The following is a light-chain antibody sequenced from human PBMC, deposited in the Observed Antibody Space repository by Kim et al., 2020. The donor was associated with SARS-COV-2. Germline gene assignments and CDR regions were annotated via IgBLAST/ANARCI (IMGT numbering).Light chain of an antibody. CDR3: HQYGSSPLT. CDR2: GAS. Sequence: PGERASLSCRASQSVSSSYLAWYQQKPGQAPRLLIYGASSRATGIPDRFSGSGSGTDFTLTISRLEPEDFAVYYCHQYGSSPLTFGGGTKVDIK. CDR1: QSVSSSY. J-gene: IGKJ4*01. V-gene: IGKV3-20*01.